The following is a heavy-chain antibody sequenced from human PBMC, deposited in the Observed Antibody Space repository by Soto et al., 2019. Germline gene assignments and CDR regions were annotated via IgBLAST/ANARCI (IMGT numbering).Heavy chain of an antibody. J-gene: IGHJ3*02. CDR1: GYTLTELS. V-gene: IGHV1-24*01. D-gene: IGHD3-16*02. CDR3: ATDTLRGYYDYIWGGYRSNAFDI. Sequence: ASVKVSCKVSGYTLTELSMHWVRQAPGKGLEWMGGFDPEDGETIYAQKFQGRVTMTEDTSTDTAYMELSSLRSEDTAVYYCATDTLRGYYDYIWGGYRSNAFDIWGQGTMVTVS. CDR2: FDPEDGET.